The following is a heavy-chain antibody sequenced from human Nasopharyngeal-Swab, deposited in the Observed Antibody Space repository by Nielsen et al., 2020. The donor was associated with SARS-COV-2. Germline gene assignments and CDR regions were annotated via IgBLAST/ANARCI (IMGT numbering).Heavy chain of an antibody. CDR3: AGARLRFYYYYYMDV. J-gene: IGHJ6*03. CDR2: IYYSGST. V-gene: IGHV4-59*01. D-gene: IGHD5-12*01. Sequence: RQAPGKGLEWIGYIYYSGSTNYNPSLKSRVTISVDTSKNQFSLKLSSVTAADTAVYYCAGARLRFYYYYYMDVWGKGTTVTVSS.